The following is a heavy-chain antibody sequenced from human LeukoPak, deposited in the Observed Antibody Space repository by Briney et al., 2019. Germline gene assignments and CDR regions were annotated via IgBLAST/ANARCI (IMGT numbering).Heavy chain of an antibody. CDR2: IYPGDSDT. V-gene: IGHV5-51*01. CDR3: ARLGNVPVAALLDY. D-gene: IGHD6-19*01. CDR1: GYSFTSYW. J-gene: IGHJ4*02. Sequence: GESLKISCKGSGYSFTSYWFGWVRQMSGKGLEWVGSIYPGDSDTRDSPSFQGQVTISADKSISTAYLQWSSLKASDTAMYYCARLGNVPVAALLDYWGQGTLVTVSS.